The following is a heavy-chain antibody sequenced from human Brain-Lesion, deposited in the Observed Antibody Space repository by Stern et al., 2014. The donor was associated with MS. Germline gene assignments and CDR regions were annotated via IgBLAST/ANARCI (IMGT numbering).Heavy chain of an antibody. CDR1: GGSISSSNW. D-gene: IGHD6-13*01. Sequence: QVQLLESGPGLVKPSGTLSLTCVVSGGSISSSNWWSWVRQSPGKGLEWIGESDHSGSTIYNPSLKSRVTVPVDKSKNRFSLNLRSVTAADTAVYFCARFPASRPHVFDSWGQGTLVTVSS. CDR3: ARFPASRPHVFDS. V-gene: IGHV4-4*02. J-gene: IGHJ4*02. CDR2: SDHSGST.